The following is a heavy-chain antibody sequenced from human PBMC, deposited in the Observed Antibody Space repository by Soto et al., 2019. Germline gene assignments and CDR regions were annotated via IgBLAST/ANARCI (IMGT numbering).Heavy chain of an antibody. D-gene: IGHD4-17*01. CDR2: INPSGGST. Sequence: GASVKVSCKASGYTFASYYIHWVRQAPGQGLEWMGIINPSGGSTSYAQKFQGRVTMTRDTSTSTVYMELSSLRSEDTAVYYCASGSSGDYASDYWGQGTLVTVSS. J-gene: IGHJ4*02. CDR3: ASGSSGDYASDY. CDR1: GYTFASYY. V-gene: IGHV1-46*03.